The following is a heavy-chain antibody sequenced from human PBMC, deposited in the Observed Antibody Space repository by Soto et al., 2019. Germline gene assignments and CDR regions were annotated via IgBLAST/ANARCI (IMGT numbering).Heavy chain of an antibody. CDR3: ARTYSSSWSPFEY. CDR2: INQSGST. J-gene: IGHJ4*02. Sequence: QVQLQQWGAGLLKPSETLSLTCAVYGGSFSGYYWSWIRQPPGKGLEWIGEINQSGSTNYNPSLKSRVTISVDTPKNQLSLKLTSVTAADTSVYYCARTYSSSWSPFEYWGQGTLLTVSS. CDR1: GGSFSGYY. D-gene: IGHD6-13*01. V-gene: IGHV4-34*01.